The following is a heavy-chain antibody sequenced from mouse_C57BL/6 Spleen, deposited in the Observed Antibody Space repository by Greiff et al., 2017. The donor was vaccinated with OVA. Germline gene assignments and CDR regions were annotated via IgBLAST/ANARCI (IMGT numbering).Heavy chain of an antibody. Sequence: VQLQQSGAELVRPGASVTLSCKASGYTFTDYEMHWVKQTPVHGLEWIGAIDPETGGTAYNQKFKGKAILTADKSSSTAYMELRSLTSEDSAVYYCTRGDDYARFAYWGQGTLVTVSA. D-gene: IGHD2-4*01. CDR1: GYTFTDYE. V-gene: IGHV1-15*01. CDR3: TRGDDYARFAY. J-gene: IGHJ3*01. CDR2: IDPETGGT.